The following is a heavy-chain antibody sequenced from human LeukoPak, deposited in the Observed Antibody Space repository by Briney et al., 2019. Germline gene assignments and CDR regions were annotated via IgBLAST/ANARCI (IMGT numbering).Heavy chain of an antibody. V-gene: IGHV3-33*01. CDR2: IWYDGSNE. CDR1: GFTFSSYG. J-gene: IGHJ6*02. Sequence: GGSLRLSCAASGFTFSSYGMHWVRQAPGKGLEWVAVIWYDGSNEYYADSVKGRFTISRDNSKNTLYLQMNSLRAEDTAVYYCARVPFPDYYYYGMDVWGQGTTVTVSS. CDR3: ARVPFPDYYYYGMDV.